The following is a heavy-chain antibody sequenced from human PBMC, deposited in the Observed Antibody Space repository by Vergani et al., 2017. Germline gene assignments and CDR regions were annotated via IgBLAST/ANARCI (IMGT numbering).Heavy chain of an antibody. V-gene: IGHV3-23*01. CDR2: IRGSGGDGGT. CDR1: GFAFRNYA. Sequence: EVQLLESGGGLVQPGGSLRLSCAASGFAFRNYAMSWVRQAPGKALEWVSAIRGSGGDGGTYYAESVKGRFTISRDNTKSILHLQMNSLRVEDTAMYYCAKDSQTYELLYPGQYDFWGQGTLVTVSS. D-gene: IGHD3-10*01. J-gene: IGHJ4*02. CDR3: AKDSQTYELLYPGQYDF.